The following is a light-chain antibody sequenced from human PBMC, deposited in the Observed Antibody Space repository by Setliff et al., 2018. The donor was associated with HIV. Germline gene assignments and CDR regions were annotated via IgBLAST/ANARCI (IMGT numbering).Light chain of an antibody. Sequence: EQRVTISCTGSSSNIGAGYDVHWYQQLPETAPKLLIYGIINRPSGVPDRFSGSKSGTSASLAITGLQAEDEADYYCQSYDSSLSGSYVFGTGTKVTVL. CDR3: QSYDSSLSGSYV. V-gene: IGLV1-40*01. CDR2: GII. CDR1: SSNIGAGYD. J-gene: IGLJ1*01.